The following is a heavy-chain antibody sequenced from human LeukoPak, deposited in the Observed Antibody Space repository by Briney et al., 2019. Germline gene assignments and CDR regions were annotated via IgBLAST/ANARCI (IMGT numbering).Heavy chain of an antibody. J-gene: IGHJ5*02. V-gene: IGHV4-4*07. D-gene: IGHD3-22*01. CDR3: ARDILSKDYYDSSRYNWFDP. CDR1: SGSISSYY. Sequence: SETLSLTCTVSSGSISSYYWSWIRQPAGKGLEWIGRIYTSGSTNYNPSLKSRVTISADTSKNQFPLKLSSVTAADTAVYYCARDILSKDYYDSSRYNWFDPWGQGTLVTVSS. CDR2: IYTSGST.